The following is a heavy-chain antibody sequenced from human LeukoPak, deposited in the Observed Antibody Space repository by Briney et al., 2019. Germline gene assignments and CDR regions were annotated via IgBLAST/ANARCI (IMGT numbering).Heavy chain of an antibody. CDR2: IIPIFGTA. V-gene: IGHV1-69*06. CDR3: ATKYSSGWLGWFDP. D-gene: IGHD6-19*01. Sequence: RASVKVSCKASGGTFSSYAISWVRQAPGQGLEWMGGIIPIFGTAIYAQKFQGRVTMTEDTSTDTAYMELSSLRSEDTAVYYCATKYSSGWLGWFDPWGQGTLVTVSS. CDR1: GGTFSSYA. J-gene: IGHJ5*02.